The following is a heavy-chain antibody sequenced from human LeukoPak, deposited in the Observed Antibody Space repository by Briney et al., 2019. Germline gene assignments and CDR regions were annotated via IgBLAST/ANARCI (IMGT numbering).Heavy chain of an antibody. CDR1: GGSINAYY. CDR2: IYSSGST. CDR3: ARSSPVWVRGGTIPSSDGMDV. J-gene: IGHJ6*02. Sequence: SETLCLTCTVSGGSINAYYWNWIRQPPGKGLEWIGNIYSSGSTTYNPSLKSRVTISGDTAKNQFSLNLSSVTAADTAVYYCARSSPVWVRGGTIPSSDGMDVWGQGTTVTVSS. D-gene: IGHD3-10*01. V-gene: IGHV4-59*12.